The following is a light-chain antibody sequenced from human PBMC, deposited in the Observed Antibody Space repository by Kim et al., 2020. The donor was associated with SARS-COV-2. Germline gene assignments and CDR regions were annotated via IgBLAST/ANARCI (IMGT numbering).Light chain of an antibody. CDR1: KLGDKY. CDR2: QDS. V-gene: IGLV3-1*01. Sequence: VSPGQTASITCSGDKLGDKYACWYQQKPGQSPLLVIYQDSKRPSGIPERFSGSNSGNTATLTISGTQAMDEADYYCQAWDSSIWVFGGGTQLTVL. CDR3: QAWDSSIWV. J-gene: IGLJ3*02.